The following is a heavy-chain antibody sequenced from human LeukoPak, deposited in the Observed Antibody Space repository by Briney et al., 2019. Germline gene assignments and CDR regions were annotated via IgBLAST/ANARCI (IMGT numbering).Heavy chain of an antibody. J-gene: IGHJ4*02. CDR3: ARHSGAARPNFDY. CDR2: IYYSGST. Sequence: SETLSLTCTVSGGSISNSTYYWGWIRQPPGKGLEWIVSIYYSGSTYYNPSLKSRVTISVDTSKNQFSLKLTSVTAADTAVYYCARHSGAARPNFDYWGQGTLVTVSS. CDR1: GGSISNSTYY. V-gene: IGHV4-39*01. D-gene: IGHD6-6*01.